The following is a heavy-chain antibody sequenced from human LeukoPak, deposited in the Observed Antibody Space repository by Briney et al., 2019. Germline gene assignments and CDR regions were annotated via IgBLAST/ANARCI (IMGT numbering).Heavy chain of an antibody. Sequence: SETLSLTCTVSGGSISSSTYCWSWVRQPPGKGLEWIGCMYYSGNTYYSSSLKGRVTISLDTPKNQFSLRLNSVTASDTAVYYCAREEIYYDGSGYYYAPYFDYWGQGTLVTVSS. D-gene: IGHD3-22*01. CDR1: GGSISSSTYC. CDR3: AREEIYYDGSGYYYAPYFDY. CDR2: MYYSGNT. V-gene: IGHV4-39*02. J-gene: IGHJ4*02.